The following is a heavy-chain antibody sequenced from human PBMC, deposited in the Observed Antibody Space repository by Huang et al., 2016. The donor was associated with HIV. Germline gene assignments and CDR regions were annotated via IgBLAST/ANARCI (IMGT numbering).Heavy chain of an antibody. CDR3: ARYRLTGTFLDS. D-gene: IGHD3-9*01. Sequence: QVQLVQSGSELRKPGASVTVSCKASGYTFTTYSLLWVRQAPGQGLEWMGWINTKTGKPTYAQGFTGRFVFSLDTTVNTAYLQISSLKTDDTAKYFCARYRLTGTFLDSWGQGTQVTVSS. J-gene: IGHJ4*02. V-gene: IGHV7-4-1*02. CDR2: INTKTGKP. CDR1: GYTFTTYS.